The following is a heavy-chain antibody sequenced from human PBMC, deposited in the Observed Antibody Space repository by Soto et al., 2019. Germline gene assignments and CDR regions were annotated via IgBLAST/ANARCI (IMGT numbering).Heavy chain of an antibody. Sequence: GGSLRLSCAASGFTFSTYTMSWVRQAPGKGLEWVSAISGSGGSPSYADSVKGRFTISRDNSKNTLYLQMNSLRAEDTAVYYCATWSPVPIPNDAFDIWGKGTMVTVSS. CDR2: ISGSGGSP. D-gene: IGHD3-3*01. V-gene: IGHV3-23*01. CDR3: ATWSPVPIPNDAFDI. J-gene: IGHJ3*02. CDR1: GFTFSTYT.